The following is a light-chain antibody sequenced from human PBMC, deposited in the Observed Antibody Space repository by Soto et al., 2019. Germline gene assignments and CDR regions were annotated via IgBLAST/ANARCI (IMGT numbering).Light chain of an antibody. CDR2: DVS. Sequence: SALTQPASVSWSPGQSITISCIGTSSDVGGNKYVSWYQQNPGKAPKLMICDVSNRPSGVSNRYSGSKSGNTASLTISGLQAEDEADYYCSAFTGSTYVFGTGTKVTVL. J-gene: IGLJ1*01. V-gene: IGLV2-14*01. CDR3: SAFTGSTYV. CDR1: SSDVGGNKY.